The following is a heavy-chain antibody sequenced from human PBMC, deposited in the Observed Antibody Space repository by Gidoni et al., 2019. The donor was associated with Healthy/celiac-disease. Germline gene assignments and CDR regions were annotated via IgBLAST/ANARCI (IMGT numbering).Heavy chain of an antibody. D-gene: IGHD5-18*01. Sequence: EVQLVESGGGLVQPGGSLRLSCAASGFTCSRYWMSWVRQAPGKGLEWLANIQQDGSEKYYLDSVKGRLTISRDNAKNALSLQMNSLRAEDTAVYYCARDLRRASGYSYGTHDAFDIWGQGTMFTVSS. V-gene: IGHV3-7*01. CDR1: GFTCSRYW. CDR3: ARDLRRASGYSYGTHDAFDI. CDR2: IQQDGSEK. J-gene: IGHJ3*02.